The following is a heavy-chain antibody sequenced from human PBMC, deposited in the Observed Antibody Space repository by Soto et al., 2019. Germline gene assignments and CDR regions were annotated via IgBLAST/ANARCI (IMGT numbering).Heavy chain of an antibody. V-gene: IGHV3-23*01. CDR1: GFTFSSYA. CDR3: AKDLGRATMVRTVYNWFAP. Sequence: PGGSLRPSCAASGFTFSSYAMSWVRQAPEKGQEWVSSISGNGHKTYYADSVKGRFTISRDNSKNTLYLQMNSLRAEDTAVYYCAKDLGRATMVRTVYNWFAPWGQGTLVTVSS. CDR2: ISGNGHKT. D-gene: IGHD3-10*01. J-gene: IGHJ5*02.